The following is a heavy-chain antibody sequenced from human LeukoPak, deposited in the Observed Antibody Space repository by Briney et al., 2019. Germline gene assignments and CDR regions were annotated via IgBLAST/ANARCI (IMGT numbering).Heavy chain of an antibody. CDR3: ARQLLYYDILTGYYNVRHFDY. J-gene: IGHJ4*02. V-gene: IGHV4-39*01. CDR2: IYYSGST. D-gene: IGHD3-9*01. Sequence: SETLSLTCTVSGGSISSSYYWGWIRQPPGKGLEWIGSIYYSGSTYYNPSLKSRVTISVDTSKNQFSLKLSSVTAADTAVYYCARQLLYYDILTGYYNVRHFDYWGQGTLVTVSS. CDR1: GGSISSSYY.